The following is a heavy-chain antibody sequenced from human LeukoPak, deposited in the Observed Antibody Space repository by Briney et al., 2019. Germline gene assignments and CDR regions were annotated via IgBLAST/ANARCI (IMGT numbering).Heavy chain of an antibody. V-gene: IGHV4-59*01. J-gene: IGHJ4*02. CDR2: IYYSGST. Sequence: SETLSLTCTVSGGSISSYYWSWIRQPPGKGLEWIGYIYYSGSTNYNPSLKSRVTISVDTSKNQFSLKLSSVTAAGTAVYYCAGGVTAITDYWGQGTLVTVSS. CDR1: GGSISSYY. D-gene: IGHD2-21*02. CDR3: AGGVTAITDY.